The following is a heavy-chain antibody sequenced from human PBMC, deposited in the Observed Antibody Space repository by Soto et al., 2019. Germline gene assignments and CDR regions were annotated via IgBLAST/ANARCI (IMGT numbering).Heavy chain of an antibody. CDR3: AKGSGESSYYYGMDV. D-gene: IGHD3-10*01. V-gene: IGHV3-23*01. Sequence: GGSLRLSCAASGFTFSSYAMSWVRQAPGKGLEWVSAISGSGGSTYYADSVKDRFTISRDNSKNTLYLQMNSLRAEDTAVYYCAKGSGESSYYYGMDVWGQGTTVTVSS. CDR2: ISGSGGST. CDR1: GFTFSSYA. J-gene: IGHJ6*02.